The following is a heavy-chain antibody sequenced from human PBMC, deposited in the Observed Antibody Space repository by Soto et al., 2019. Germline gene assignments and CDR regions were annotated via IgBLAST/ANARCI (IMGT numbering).Heavy chain of an antibody. V-gene: IGHV1-2*04. CDR1: GYTFTGYY. Sequence: ASVKVSCKASGYTFTGYYMHWVRQAPGQGLEWMGWINPNSGGTNYAQKFQGWVTMTMDTSISTAYMEVSRMRSDGTAVYYCESVGCGTNSFDFRGQGTLLTVSS. CDR3: ESVGCGTNSFDF. CDR2: INPNSGGT. J-gene: IGHJ4*02. D-gene: IGHD1-1*01.